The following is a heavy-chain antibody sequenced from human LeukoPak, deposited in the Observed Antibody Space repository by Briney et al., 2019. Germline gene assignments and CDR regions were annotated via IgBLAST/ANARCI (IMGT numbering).Heavy chain of an antibody. CDR2: IDDSGTT. J-gene: IGHJ4*02. Sequence: PSETLSLTCTVSGGSISGYYWTWIRQPPGKRLEWIGYIDDSGTTSYNPPIKSRATISVDTSKNQFSLKLTSVTAADTALYYCGRDVHCRGGSCSTFWGQGTLVTVSS. V-gene: IGHV4-59*01. D-gene: IGHD2-15*01. CDR1: GGSISGYY. CDR3: GRDVHCRGGSCSTF.